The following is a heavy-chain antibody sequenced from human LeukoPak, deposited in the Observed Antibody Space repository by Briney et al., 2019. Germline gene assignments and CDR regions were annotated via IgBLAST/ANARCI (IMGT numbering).Heavy chain of an antibody. CDR1: GFTFDDYA. V-gene: IGHV3-9*01. D-gene: IGHD3-22*01. Sequence: GGSLRLSCAASGFTFDDYAMHWVRHAPGKGLEWVSGISWNSGSIGYADSVKGRFTISRDNAKNSLYLQMNSLRAEDTALYYCAKDKGDYYDSSLSLDYWGQGTLVTVSS. CDR3: AKDKGDYYDSSLSLDY. J-gene: IGHJ4*02. CDR2: ISWNSGSI.